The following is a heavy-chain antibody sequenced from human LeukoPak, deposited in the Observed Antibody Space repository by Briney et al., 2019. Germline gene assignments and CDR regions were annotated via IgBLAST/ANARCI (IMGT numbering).Heavy chain of an antibody. Sequence: PSETLSLTCAVYGGSFSGYYWSWIRQPPGKGLEWIGEINRSGGTNYNPSLKSRVTISVDTSKNQFSLKLSSVTAADTAVYYCAGTYYYDSSRQFDYWGQGTLVTVSS. CDR2: INRSGGT. CDR1: GGSFSGYY. D-gene: IGHD3-22*01. CDR3: AGTYYYDSSRQFDY. J-gene: IGHJ4*02. V-gene: IGHV4-34*01.